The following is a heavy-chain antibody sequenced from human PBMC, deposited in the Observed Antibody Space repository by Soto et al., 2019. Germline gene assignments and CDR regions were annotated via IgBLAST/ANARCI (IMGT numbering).Heavy chain of an antibody. CDR2: ISSSSSTI. Sequence: PGGSLRLSCAASGFTFSSYSMNWVRQAPGKGLEWVSYISSSSSTIYYADSVKGRFTISRDNAKNSLYLQMNSLRDEDTAVYYCARSDQDTIFGVVTPYYYYGMDVWGQGTTVTVSS. J-gene: IGHJ6*02. V-gene: IGHV3-48*02. CDR3: ARSDQDTIFGVVTPYYYYGMDV. CDR1: GFTFSSYS. D-gene: IGHD3-3*01.